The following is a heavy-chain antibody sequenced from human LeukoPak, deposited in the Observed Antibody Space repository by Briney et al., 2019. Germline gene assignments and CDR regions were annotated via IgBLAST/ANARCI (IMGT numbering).Heavy chain of an antibody. Sequence: GESLKISCKGSGYSFTSYWIGWVRQRPGKGLEWMGSIYPGDSDTRDSPSFQGQVTISADKSISTAYLQWSSLKASDTAMYSCARQYYDSSGYYPYFDYWGQGTLVTVSS. CDR2: IYPGDSDT. D-gene: IGHD3-22*01. V-gene: IGHV5-51*01. CDR3: ARQYYDSSGYYPYFDY. CDR1: GYSFTSYW. J-gene: IGHJ4*02.